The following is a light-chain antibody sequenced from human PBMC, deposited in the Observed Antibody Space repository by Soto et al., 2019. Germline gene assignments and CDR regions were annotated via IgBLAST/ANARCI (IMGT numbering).Light chain of an antibody. Sequence: DIQMTQSPSTLSGSVGDRVTITCRASQTISSWLAWYQQKPGKAPKLLIYKASTLKSGVPSRFSGSGSGTEFTLTISSLQPDDFATYYCQHYNSYSEAFGQGTKLERK. CDR1: QTISSW. CDR3: QHYNSYSEA. J-gene: IGKJ1*01. V-gene: IGKV1-5*03. CDR2: KAS.